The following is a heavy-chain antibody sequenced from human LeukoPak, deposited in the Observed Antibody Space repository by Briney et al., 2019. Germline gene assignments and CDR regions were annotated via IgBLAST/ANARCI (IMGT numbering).Heavy chain of an antibody. CDR3: ARDKSPWFGGVDY. CDR1: GFTFSSYW. CDR2: IKQDGSEK. V-gene: IGHV3-7*03. J-gene: IGHJ4*02. D-gene: IGHD3-10*01. Sequence: GGSLRLSCAASGFTFSSYWMSWVRQAPGKGLEWVANIKQDGSEKYYVDSVKGRFTISRDNAKNSLYLQVNSLRAEDTAVYYCARDKSPWFGGVDYWGQGTLVTVSS.